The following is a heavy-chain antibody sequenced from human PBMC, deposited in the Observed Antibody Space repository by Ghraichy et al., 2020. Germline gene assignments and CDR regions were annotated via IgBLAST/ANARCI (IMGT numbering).Heavy chain of an antibody. V-gene: IGHV4-34*01. D-gene: IGHD2/OR15-2a*01. CDR3: ARGRGNRLGY. CDR1: GGSFSGYY. J-gene: IGHJ4*02. Sequence: TLSLTCAVYGGSFSGYYWSWIRQPPGKGLEWIGEINHSGSTNYNPSLKSRVTISVDTSKNQFSLKLSSVTAADTAVYYCARGRGNRLGYWGQGTLVTVSS. CDR2: INHSGST.